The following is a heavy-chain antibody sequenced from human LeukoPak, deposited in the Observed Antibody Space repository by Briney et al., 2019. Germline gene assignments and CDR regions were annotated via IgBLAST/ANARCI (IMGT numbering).Heavy chain of an antibody. CDR3: TRASRVSHYDILTGYLVPYYFDY. CDR2: IKQDGSER. Sequence: GGSLRLSCAASGFTFNKFWMDWVRQAPGKGLEWVANIKQDGSERYYVDSVKGRFTISRDNTKNSLYLQMNSLRAEDTAVYYCTRASRVSHYDILTGYLVPYYFDYWGQGTLVTVSS. CDR1: GFTFNKFW. D-gene: IGHD3-9*01. V-gene: IGHV3-7*01. J-gene: IGHJ4*02.